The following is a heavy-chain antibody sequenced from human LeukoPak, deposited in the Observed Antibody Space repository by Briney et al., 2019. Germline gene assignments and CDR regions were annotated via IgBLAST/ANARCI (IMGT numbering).Heavy chain of an antibody. Sequence: SVKVSCKASGGTFSNYAISWVRQAPGEGLEWMGRIIPIRGIANYAQKFQVRVTITADKSTNTAYMELSSLRSEDTAVYYCARGPTGYSDTGEGAQFDYWGQGTLLTVSS. D-gene: IGHD3-9*01. CDR2: IIPIRGIA. CDR3: ARGPTGYSDTGEGAQFDY. CDR1: GGTFSNYA. V-gene: IGHV1-69*04. J-gene: IGHJ4*02.